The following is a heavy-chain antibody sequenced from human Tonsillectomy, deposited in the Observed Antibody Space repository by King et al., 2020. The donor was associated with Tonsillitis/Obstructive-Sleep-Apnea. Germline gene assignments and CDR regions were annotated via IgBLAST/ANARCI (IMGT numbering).Heavy chain of an antibody. Sequence: QLQESGPGLVKPSETLSLTCTVSGGPIGNYYWSWLRQPPGKGLEWIGYIFYSGSTNYNPSLKSRVTMSVDTSNNQFSLKLSSVTAADTAVYYCARTRTAYSYYYGLDVWGQGTTVTVSS. V-gene: IGHV4-59*08. J-gene: IGHJ6*02. CDR2: IFYSGST. CDR1: GGPIGNYY. CDR3: ARTRTAYSYYYGLDV.